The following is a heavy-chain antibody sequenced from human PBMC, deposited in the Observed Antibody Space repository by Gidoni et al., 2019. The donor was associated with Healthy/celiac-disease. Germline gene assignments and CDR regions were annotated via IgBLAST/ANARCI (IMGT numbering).Heavy chain of an antibody. D-gene: IGHD3-22*01. CDR2: IFSNNEK. CDR3: ARIGYYDSSGYYFPY. CDR1: GLYISTARMG. Sequence: QVTLKESGPVLVKPTKTLTLTCTVSGLYISTARMGVSWIRQPPGKALEWLANIFSNNEKSYSTFLKSKFTISKYTYKSQVVLTITNMDPVDTATYYCARIGYYDSSGYYFPYWGQGTLVTVSS. J-gene: IGHJ4*02. V-gene: IGHV2-26*01.